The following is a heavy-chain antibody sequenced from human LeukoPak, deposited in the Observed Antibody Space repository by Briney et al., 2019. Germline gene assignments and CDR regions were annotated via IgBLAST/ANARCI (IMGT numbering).Heavy chain of an antibody. Sequence: PSETLSPTCAVYGGSFSGYYWSWIRQPPGKGLEWIGEINHSGSTNYNPSLKSRVTISVDTSKNQFSLKLSSVTAADTAVYYCARVPYYSSRFPNLIDCWGQGTLVTVSS. J-gene: IGHJ4*02. CDR1: GGSFSGYY. CDR2: INHSGST. D-gene: IGHD6-19*01. V-gene: IGHV4-34*01. CDR3: ARVPYYSSRFPNLIDC.